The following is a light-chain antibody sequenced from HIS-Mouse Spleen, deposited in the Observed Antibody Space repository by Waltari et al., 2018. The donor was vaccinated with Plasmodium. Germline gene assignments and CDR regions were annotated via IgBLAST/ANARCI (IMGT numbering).Light chain of an antibody. CDR1: SSDVGGYNY. J-gene: IGLJ2*01. Sequence: QSALTQPPSASGSPGQSVTISCTGTSSDVGGYNYVSWYQQHPGKAPKLMIYVVSKRPSGGPDRFSGSKSGNTASLTVSGLQAEDEADDYCSSYAGSNNLVFGGGTKLTVL. CDR3: SSYAGSNNLV. V-gene: IGLV2-8*01. CDR2: VVS.